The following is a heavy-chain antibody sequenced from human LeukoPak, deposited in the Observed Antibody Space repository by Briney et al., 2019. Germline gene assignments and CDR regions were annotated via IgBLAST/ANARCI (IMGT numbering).Heavy chain of an antibody. CDR1: GFTFSSYS. J-gene: IGHJ4*02. Sequence: GGSLRLSCAASGFTFSSYSMNWVRQAPGMGLVWVSRLPPDELDIIYADSVKGRFTVSRDNAKNTVYLQMNNLRAEDTAVYYCVGTIAYRGSEYWGRGALVTVSS. V-gene: IGHV3-74*01. CDR3: VGTIAYRGSEY. CDR2: LPPDELDI. D-gene: IGHD2-21*01.